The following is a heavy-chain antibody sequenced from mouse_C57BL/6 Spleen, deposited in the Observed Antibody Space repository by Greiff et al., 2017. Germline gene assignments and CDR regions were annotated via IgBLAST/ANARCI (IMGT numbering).Heavy chain of an antibody. D-gene: IGHD1-1*01. CDR3: AREGYYYGSGGFDY. Sequence: QVQLQQPGAELVKPGASVKLSCKASGYTFTSYWMHWVKQRPGQGLEWIGMIHPNSGSTNYNAKFKSKATLTVDKSSSTAYMQLSSLTSEDSAVYYCAREGYYYGSGGFDYWGQGTTLTVSS. J-gene: IGHJ2*01. CDR1: GYTFTSYW. V-gene: IGHV1-64*01. CDR2: IHPNSGST.